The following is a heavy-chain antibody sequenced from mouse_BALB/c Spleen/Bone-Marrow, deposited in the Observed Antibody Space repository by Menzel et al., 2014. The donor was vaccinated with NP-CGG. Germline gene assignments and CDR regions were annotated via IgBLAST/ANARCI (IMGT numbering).Heavy chain of an antibody. Sequence: EVKLVESGAELVKPGASVKLSCTASGFDIKDTYMHWVKQRPEQGLEWIGRIDPANGNTKYDPKFQGKATITADTSSNTAYLQLRSLTSEDTAVYYCATMITDWYFDVWGAGTTVTVSS. V-gene: IGHV14-3*02. CDR2: IDPANGNT. CDR3: ATMITDWYFDV. D-gene: IGHD2-4*01. J-gene: IGHJ1*01. CDR1: GFDIKDTY.